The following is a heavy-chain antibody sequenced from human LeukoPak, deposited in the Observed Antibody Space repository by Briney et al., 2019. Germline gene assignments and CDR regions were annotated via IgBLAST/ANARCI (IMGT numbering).Heavy chain of an antibody. J-gene: IGHJ3*02. CDR2: IKPCVGST. Sequence: SVNVSCKASGYTFTSYYMHWVRQAPGKGLEWVGIIKPCVGSTSDARKCQGRVTMPRDTSTSTVYMELSSLSSEDTAVYYCARGGRERYSSGWTDAFDIWRQGTMLTVSS. CDR1: GYTFTSYY. V-gene: IGHV1-46*01. CDR3: ARGGRERYSSGWTDAFDI. D-gene: IGHD6-19*01.